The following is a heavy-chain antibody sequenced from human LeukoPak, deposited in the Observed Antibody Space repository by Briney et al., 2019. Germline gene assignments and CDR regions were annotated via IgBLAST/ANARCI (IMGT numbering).Heavy chain of an antibody. CDR3: ARRLLWFGEPSDGYDY. D-gene: IGHD3-10*01. CDR1: GYTFTSYA. V-gene: IGHV1-3*01. J-gene: IGHJ4*02. CDR2: INAGNGNT. Sequence: ASVTVSCMASGYTFTSYAMHWVRQAPGQRREWMGWINAGNGNTKYSQKFQGRVTITRDTSASTAYMELSSLRSEDTAVYYCARRLLWFGEPSDGYDYWGQGTLVTVSS.